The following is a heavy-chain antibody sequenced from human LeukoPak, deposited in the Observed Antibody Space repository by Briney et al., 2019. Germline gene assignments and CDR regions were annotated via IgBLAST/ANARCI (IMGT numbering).Heavy chain of an antibody. CDR3: ARDRGDTAIYFDY. V-gene: IGHV3-30-3*01. J-gene: IGHJ4*02. D-gene: IGHD5-18*01. CDR1: GFTFSSYA. Sequence: GGSLRLSCAASGFTFSSYAMHWVRQAPGKGLEWVAVISYDGSNKYYADSVKGRFTISRDNSKNTLYLQMNSLRAEDTAVYYCARDRGDTAIYFDYGGQGTLVTVSS. CDR2: ISYDGSNK.